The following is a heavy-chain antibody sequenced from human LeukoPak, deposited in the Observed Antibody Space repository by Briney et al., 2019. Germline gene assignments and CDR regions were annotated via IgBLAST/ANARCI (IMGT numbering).Heavy chain of an antibody. V-gene: IGHV3-23*01. Sequence: GGSLRLSCAASGFTLSSYAMSWVRQAPGKGLEWVSAISGSGGSTYYADSVKGRFTISRDNSKNTLYLQMNSLRAEDTALYYCARRTGWELTFDYWGQGTLVTVSS. J-gene: IGHJ4*02. CDR1: GFTLSSYA. CDR3: ARRTGWELTFDY. CDR2: ISGSGGST. D-gene: IGHD1-26*01.